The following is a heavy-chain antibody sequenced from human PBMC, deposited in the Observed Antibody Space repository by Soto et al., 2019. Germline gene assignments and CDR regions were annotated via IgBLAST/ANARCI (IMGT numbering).Heavy chain of an antibody. J-gene: IGHJ6*02. CDR1: GGSISPYY. V-gene: IGHV4-59*01. D-gene: IGHD4-17*01. CDR2: IYYSGRT. Sequence: SETLSLTCTVSGGSISPYYWSWIRQPPGKGLEWIGFIYYSGRTSYNPSLKSRVTISVDTSKNQFSLNLSPVTAADTAVYYCARDLRFQGHDYADYLGYGMDVWGQGTTVTVSS. CDR3: ARDLRFQGHDYADYLGYGMDV.